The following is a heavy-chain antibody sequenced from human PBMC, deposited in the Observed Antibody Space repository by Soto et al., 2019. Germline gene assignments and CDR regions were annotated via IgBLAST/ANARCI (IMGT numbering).Heavy chain of an antibody. Sequence: GASVKVSCKASGGTFSSYAISWVRQAPGQGLEWMGGIIPIFGTANYAQKFQGRVTITADKSTSTAYMELSSLRSEDTAVYYCARDLGYCSGGSCYPLFDYWCQGTLVTVSS. V-gene: IGHV1-69*06. CDR1: GGTFSSYA. J-gene: IGHJ4*02. CDR2: IIPIFGTA. CDR3: ARDLGYCSGGSCYPLFDY. D-gene: IGHD2-15*01.